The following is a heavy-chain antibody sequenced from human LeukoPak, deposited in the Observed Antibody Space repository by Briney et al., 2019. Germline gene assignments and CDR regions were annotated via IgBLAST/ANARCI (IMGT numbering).Heavy chain of an antibody. D-gene: IGHD4-17*01. CDR1: GGSFSGHY. Sequence: PSETLSLTCADYGGSFSGHYWSWIRQPPGKGLEWIGEINHSGGANYNPSLKSRVTMSVDTSKNHFSLNLTSATAADTAVYYCARYGTYYYYYYMDVWGKGTTVTVSS. V-gene: IGHV4-34*01. CDR3: ARYGTYYYYYYMDV. J-gene: IGHJ6*03. CDR2: INHSGGA.